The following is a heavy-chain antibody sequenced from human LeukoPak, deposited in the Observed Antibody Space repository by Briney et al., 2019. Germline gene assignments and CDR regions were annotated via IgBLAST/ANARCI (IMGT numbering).Heavy chain of an antibody. CDR3: AKQLGYCSDGSCYFPY. CDR2: ISGGGGRT. Sequence: GGSLRLSCAASGFTFSSYVMSWVRQAPGKGLEWVSAISGGGGRTYYADSVQGRFTISRDNSKSTLCLQMNSLRAEDTAVYYCAKQLGYCSDGSCYFPYWGQGTLVTVSS. J-gene: IGHJ4*02. CDR1: GFTFSSYV. V-gene: IGHV3-23*01. D-gene: IGHD2-15*01.